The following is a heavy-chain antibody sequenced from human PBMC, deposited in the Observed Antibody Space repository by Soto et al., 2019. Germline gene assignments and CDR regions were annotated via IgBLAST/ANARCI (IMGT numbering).Heavy chain of an antibody. Sequence: GGSLRLSCAASGFTFSTYWMHWVRQVPGKGLVWVSHIQNDASLTTYADSVKGRFIISRDNAKNTLYLQMNGLRVEDTAVYFCAKGVLATVGTYFVHWGQGTVVTVSS. D-gene: IGHD6-13*01. CDR3: AKGVLATVGTYFVH. CDR2: IQNDASLT. V-gene: IGHV3-74*01. J-gene: IGHJ4*02. CDR1: GFTFSTYW.